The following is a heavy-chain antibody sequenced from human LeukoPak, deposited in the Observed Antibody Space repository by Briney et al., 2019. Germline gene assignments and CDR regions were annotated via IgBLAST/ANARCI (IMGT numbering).Heavy chain of an antibody. V-gene: IGHV3-48*02. J-gene: IGHJ4*02. CDR3: ARGQRHYDSSGYSSLDY. Sequence: PGGSLRLSCAASGLTFSSYSMNWVRQAPGKGLEWISYISGSTSTIYYADSVKGRFTISRDNAKNSLFLQMNSLRDEDTAVYYCARGQRHYDSSGYSSLDYWGRGTLVTVSS. D-gene: IGHD3-22*01. CDR2: ISGSTSTI. CDR1: GLTFSSYS.